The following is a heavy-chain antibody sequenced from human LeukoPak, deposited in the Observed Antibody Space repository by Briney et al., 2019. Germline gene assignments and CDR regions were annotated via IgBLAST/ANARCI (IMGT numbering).Heavy chain of an antibody. CDR2: ISGGSRSI. J-gene: IGHJ4*02. Sequence: GGSLRLSCAASGFTFSDYTMDWVRQAPGKGLEWVSSISGGSRSIHYVDSVKGRFTISRDNAKNSLYLQMNSLRAEDTAVYYCARDYFYCGGDCFVDYWGQGTLVTVSS. CDR3: ARDYFYCGGDCFVDY. D-gene: IGHD2-21*02. CDR1: GFTFSDYT. V-gene: IGHV3-21*01.